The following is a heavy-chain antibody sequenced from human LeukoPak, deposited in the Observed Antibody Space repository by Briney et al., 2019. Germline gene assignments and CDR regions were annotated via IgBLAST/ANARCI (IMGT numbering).Heavy chain of an antibody. Sequence: GGSLRLSCAASGFTFSRYDMHWVRQAPGRGLEWVSAIGLAGPSDTYYTGSVKGRFTISRENAKNSLYLQMNSLRAEDTAVYYCAKTRAGSGFLFDYWGQGTLVTVSS. CDR1: GFTFSRYD. CDR3: AKTRAGSGFLFDY. V-gene: IGHV3-13*01. D-gene: IGHD6-19*01. J-gene: IGHJ4*02. CDR2: IGLAGPSDT.